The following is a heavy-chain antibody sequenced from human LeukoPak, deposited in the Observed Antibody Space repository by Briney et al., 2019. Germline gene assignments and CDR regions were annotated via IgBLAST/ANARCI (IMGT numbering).Heavy chain of an antibody. J-gene: IGHJ4*02. CDR3: ARSAEETPGGHFDF. Sequence: GASVKVSCKASGYTFTAYYMHWVRQAPGQGLEWMGWINPNTGDTNYAQNFQGRVTMNRDTSISTAYMELSSLRSDDTAVYYCARSAEETPGGHFDFGGKGPLVTVS. CDR2: INPNTGDT. V-gene: IGHV1-2*02. CDR1: GYTFTAYY. D-gene: IGHD3-16*01.